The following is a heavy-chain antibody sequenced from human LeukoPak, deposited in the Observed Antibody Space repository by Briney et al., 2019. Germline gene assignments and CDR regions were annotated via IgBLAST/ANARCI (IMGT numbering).Heavy chain of an antibody. CDR1: GFTVSSNY. CDR3: ARGCGGDCYLLKD. Sequence: GGSLRLSCAASGFTVSSNYMSWVRQAPGKGLEWVSVIYSGGSTYYADSVKGRFTISRDNSKNTLYLQMNSLRAEDTAVYYCARGCGGDCYLLKDWGQGTLVTVSS. V-gene: IGHV3-53*01. D-gene: IGHD2-21*02. CDR2: IYSGGST. J-gene: IGHJ4*02.